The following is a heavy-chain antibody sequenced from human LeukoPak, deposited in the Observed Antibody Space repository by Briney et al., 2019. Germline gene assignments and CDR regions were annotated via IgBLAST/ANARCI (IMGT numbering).Heavy chain of an antibody. D-gene: IGHD4-23*01. CDR1: GYDFSSYG. Sequence: ASVKFSCKASGYDFSSYGISWVRQAPGQGLQWMGWISVYNGKTKYGPLQGRVTMTTDTSTATAYMERRGLSSDDTAMYYCARHMTTVVTSLDYWGQGTLVTVSS. V-gene: IGHV1-18*01. CDR2: ISVYNGKT. CDR3: ARHMTTVVTSLDY. J-gene: IGHJ4*02.